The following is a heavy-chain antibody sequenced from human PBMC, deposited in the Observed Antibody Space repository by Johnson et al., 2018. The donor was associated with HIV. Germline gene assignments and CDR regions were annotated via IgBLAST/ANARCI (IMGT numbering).Heavy chain of an antibody. Sequence: VQLVESGGGLVKPGGSLRLSCAASGFTFSNAWMSWVRQAPGKGLEWVGRIKSKTDGGTTDYAAPVKGRFTISRDDSKNTLYLQMNSLKTEDTAVYYCTTDQGYYGDAFDIWGPGTVVTVSS. J-gene: IGHJ3*02. D-gene: IGHD3-10*01. V-gene: IGHV3-15*01. CDR2: IKSKTDGGTT. CDR3: TTDQGYYGDAFDI. CDR1: GFTFSNAW.